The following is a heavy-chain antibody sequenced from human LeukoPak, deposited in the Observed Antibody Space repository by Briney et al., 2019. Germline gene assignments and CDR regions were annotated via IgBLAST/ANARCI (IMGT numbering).Heavy chain of an antibody. J-gene: IGHJ6*02. Sequence: GGSLRLSCAASGFTFSSYAMSWVRQAPGKGLEWVSAISGSGGSTYYADSVKGRFTISRDNSKNTLYLQMNSLRSEDTAVYYCARDPPYCSSTSCPPGMDVWGQGTTVTVSS. CDR3: ARDPPYCSSTSCPPGMDV. D-gene: IGHD2-2*01. V-gene: IGHV3-23*01. CDR1: GFTFSSYA. CDR2: ISGSGGST.